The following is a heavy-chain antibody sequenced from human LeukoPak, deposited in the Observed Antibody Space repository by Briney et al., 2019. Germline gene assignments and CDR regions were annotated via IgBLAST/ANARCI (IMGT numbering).Heavy chain of an antibody. CDR2: ISGSGDST. V-gene: IGHV3-23*01. D-gene: IGHD3-22*01. CDR3: AKGYDSSGYSLDY. Sequence: PGGSLRLSCAASGFTFSSYAMSWVRQAPGKGLEWVSAISGSGDSTYYADSVKGRFTISRDNSKNTLYLQMNSLRAEDTAVYYCAKGYDSSGYSLDYWGQGTLVTVSS. CDR1: GFTFSSYA. J-gene: IGHJ4*02.